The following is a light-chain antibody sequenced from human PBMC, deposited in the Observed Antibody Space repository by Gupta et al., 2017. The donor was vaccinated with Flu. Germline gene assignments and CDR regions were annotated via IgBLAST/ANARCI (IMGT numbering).Light chain of an antibody. V-gene: IGKV4-1*01. CDR1: QNVLYISNNKNY. Sequence: DIVMTQSPDSLAVSLGERATVNCKSSQNVLYISNNKNYLAWYQQKPGQPPKLLISWASTRESGVPDRFSGSGSRTDFTLTISSLQAEDVAVYYCQQYYSTPWTFGQGTSMEIK. CDR3: QQYYSTPWT. J-gene: IGKJ1*01. CDR2: WAS.